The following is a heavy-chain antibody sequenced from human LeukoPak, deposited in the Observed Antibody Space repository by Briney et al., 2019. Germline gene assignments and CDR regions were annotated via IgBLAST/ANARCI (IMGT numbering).Heavy chain of an antibody. CDR3: ARWGTLLPDHNWFDP. V-gene: IGHV1-69*13. J-gene: IGHJ5*02. Sequence: SVKVSCKASGGTLSSYAISWVRQAPGQGLEWMGGIIPIFGTANYAQKFQGRVTITADESTSTAYMELSSLRSEDTAVYYCARWGTLLPDHNWFDPWGQGTLVTVSS. D-gene: IGHD1-1*01. CDR2: IIPIFGTA. CDR1: GGTLSSYA.